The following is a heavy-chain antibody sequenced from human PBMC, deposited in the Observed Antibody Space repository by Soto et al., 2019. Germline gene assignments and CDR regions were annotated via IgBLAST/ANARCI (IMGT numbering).Heavy chain of an antibody. CDR2: MNPNSGNT. J-gene: IGHJ4*02. CDR3: ARTRFDYYDSSGYWDTDY. Sequence: ASVKVSCKASGYTFTSYDINWVRQATGQGLEWMGWMNPNSGNTGYAQKFQGRVTMTRNTSISTAYMELSSLRSEDTAVYYCARTRFDYYDSSGYWDTDYWGQGTLVTVSS. V-gene: IGHV1-8*01. D-gene: IGHD3-22*01. CDR1: GYTFTSYD.